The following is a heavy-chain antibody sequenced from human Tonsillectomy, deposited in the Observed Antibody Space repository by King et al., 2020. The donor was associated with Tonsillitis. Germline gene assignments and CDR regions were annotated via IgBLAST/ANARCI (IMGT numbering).Heavy chain of an antibody. CDR2: IYYRGST. J-gene: IGHJ3*02. CDR3: ARDRGYGEYGGGAFDI. CDR1: GGSISSYY. D-gene: IGHD4-17*01. V-gene: IGHV4-59*01. Sequence: QLQESGPGLVKPSETLSLTCTVSGGSISSYYWSWIRQPPGKGLEWIGYIYYRGSTNYNPSLKSRVTISVDTSKNQFSLKLSSVTAADTAVYYCARDRGYGEYGGGAFDIWGQGTMVTVSS.